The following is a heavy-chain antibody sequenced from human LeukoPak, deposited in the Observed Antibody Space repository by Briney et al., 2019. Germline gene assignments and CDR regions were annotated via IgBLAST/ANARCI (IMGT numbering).Heavy chain of an antibody. CDR1: GYTFTGYY. J-gene: IGHJ3*02. CDR2: INPNSGGT. CDR3: ARVAAAASDAFDI. D-gene: IGHD6-13*01. Sequence: ASVKVSCKASGYTFTGYYMHWVRQAPGQGLEWMGWINPNSGGTNYAQKFQGWVTMTRDTSISTAYMELSRLRSDDTAVYYCARVAAAASDAFDIWGQGTMVTASS. V-gene: IGHV1-2*04.